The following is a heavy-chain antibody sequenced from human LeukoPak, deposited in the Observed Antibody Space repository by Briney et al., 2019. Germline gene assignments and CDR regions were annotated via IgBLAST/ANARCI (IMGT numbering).Heavy chain of an antibody. D-gene: IGHD3-9*01. CDR3: ARATLDYDILTGYYPGPFVY. Sequence: SETLSLTCTVSGGSISSYYWSWIRQPPGKGLEWIGYIYYSGSTNYNPSLKSRATISVDTSKNQFSLKLSSVTAADTAVYYCARATLDYDILTGYYPGPFVYWGQGTLVTVSS. V-gene: IGHV4-59*01. CDR2: IYYSGST. J-gene: IGHJ4*02. CDR1: GGSISSYY.